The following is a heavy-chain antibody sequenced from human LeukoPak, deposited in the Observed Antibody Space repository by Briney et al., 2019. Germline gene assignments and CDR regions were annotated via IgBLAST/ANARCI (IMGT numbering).Heavy chain of an antibody. CDR2: IKEDGSEK. CDR1: GFTFSSYW. D-gene: IGHD6-6*01. V-gene: IGHV3-7*01. CDR3: ARSSYSSSWNFDN. Sequence: PGGSLRLSCAASGFTFSSYWMSWVRQAPGKGLESVAHIKEDGSEKYYVDSVKGRFTISRDNSKNTLYLQMNSLRAEDTAVYYCARSSYSSSWNFDNWGEGTLVTVSS. J-gene: IGHJ4*02.